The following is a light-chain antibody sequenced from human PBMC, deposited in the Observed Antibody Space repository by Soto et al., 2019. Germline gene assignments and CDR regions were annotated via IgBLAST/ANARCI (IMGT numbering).Light chain of an antibody. CDR1: SGSVSTSHC. J-gene: IGLJ2*01. Sequence: QTVVTQEPSFSVSPGGTVTLTCGLNSGSVSTSHCPSWYQQTPGQAPRTLLYSTNTRSSGVPHRFSGSILGNKAALTITGAQADDESDYYCVLYRGTGMVFGGGTKLTVL. CDR3: VLYRGTGMV. V-gene: IGLV8-61*01. CDR2: STN.